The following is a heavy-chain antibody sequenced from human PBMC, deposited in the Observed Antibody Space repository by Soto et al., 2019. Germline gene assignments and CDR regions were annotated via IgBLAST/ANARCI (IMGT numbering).Heavy chain of an antibody. CDR2: IYYSGST. J-gene: IGHJ4*02. D-gene: IGHD3-22*01. Sequence: TLSLTCTVSGGSISSGGYYWSWIRQHPGKGLEWIGYIYYSGSTYYNPSLKSRVTISVDTSKNQFSLKLSSVTAADTAVYYCARETYYYDSSGYSKLDYWGQGTLVTVSS. CDR1: GGSISSGGYY. V-gene: IGHV4-31*03. CDR3: ARETYYYDSSGYSKLDY.